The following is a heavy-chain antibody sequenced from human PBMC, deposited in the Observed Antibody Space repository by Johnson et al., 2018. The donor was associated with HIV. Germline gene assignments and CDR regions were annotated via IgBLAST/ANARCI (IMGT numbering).Heavy chain of an antibody. V-gene: IGHV3-23*04. CDR1: GFTFSNYA. D-gene: IGHD4-17*01. Sequence: MLLVESGGGLVQSGGSLRLSCAASGFTFSNYAMSWVRQAPGKGLQWVSTISGRAGRTDYADSVKGRFTISRDNSKNTLYLQMNSLRAEDTAVYYCARSMTTVTVAFDIWGQGTMVTVSS. J-gene: IGHJ3*02. CDR3: ARSMTTVTVAFDI. CDR2: ISGRAGRT.